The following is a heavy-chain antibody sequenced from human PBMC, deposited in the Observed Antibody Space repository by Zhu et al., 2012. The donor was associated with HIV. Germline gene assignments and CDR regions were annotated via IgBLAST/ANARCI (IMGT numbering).Heavy chain of an antibody. J-gene: IGHJ4*02. Sequence: QVQLQESGPGLVKPSETLSLTCTVSGGSISSSSYYWGWIRQPPGKGLEWIGSIYYSGSTYYNPSLKSRVTISVDTSKNQFSLKLSSVTAADTAVYYCARTRRYSSSWYDPDYWGQGTLVTVSS. CDR1: GGSISSSSYY. CDR2: IYYSGST. CDR3: ARTRRYSSSWYDPDY. D-gene: IGHD6-13*01. V-gene: IGHV4-39*07.